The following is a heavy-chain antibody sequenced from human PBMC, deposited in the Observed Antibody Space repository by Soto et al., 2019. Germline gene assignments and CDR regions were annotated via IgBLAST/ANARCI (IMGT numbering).Heavy chain of an antibody. Sequence: GGSLRLSCAASGFTFSSYAMSWVRQAPGKGLEWVSAISGSGGSTYYADSVKGRFTISRDNSKKTLYLQMNSLRAEDTAVYYCAKGPPYYDILTGYSYPDAFDIWGQGTMVTVSS. J-gene: IGHJ3*02. V-gene: IGHV3-23*01. CDR1: GFTFSSYA. CDR3: AKGPPYYDILTGYSYPDAFDI. D-gene: IGHD3-9*01. CDR2: ISGSGGST.